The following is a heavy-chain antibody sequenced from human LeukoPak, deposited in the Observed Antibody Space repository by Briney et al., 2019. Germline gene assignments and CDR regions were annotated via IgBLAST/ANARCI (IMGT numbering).Heavy chain of an antibody. CDR2: ISGRSSYI. D-gene: IGHD4-23*01. CDR3: ARDIYGGNWPNDY. V-gene: IGHV3-21*01. J-gene: IGHJ4*02. Sequence: GGSLRLSCAASGFTFSSYSMNWVRQAPGKGLEWVSSISGRSSYIYYVDSVKGRFTISRDNAKNSLHLQMNSLRAEDTAVYYCARDIYGGNWPNDYWGQGTLVTVSS. CDR1: GFTFSSYS.